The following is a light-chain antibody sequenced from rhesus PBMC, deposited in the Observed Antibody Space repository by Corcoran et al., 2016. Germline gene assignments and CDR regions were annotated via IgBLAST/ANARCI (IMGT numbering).Light chain of an antibody. CDR3: LQDYTTPLT. CDR2: DTS. Sequence: DIQMTQSPSSLSASVGDRVTVTCRASQGINKELSWYQQKPGKAPTLLNYDTSNLQTGGSSRFSGSGSWTYYTLTISSLQPEDGATDYCLQDYTTPLTFGGGTKVEIK. CDR1: QGINKE. V-gene: IGKV1-94*01. J-gene: IGKJ4*01.